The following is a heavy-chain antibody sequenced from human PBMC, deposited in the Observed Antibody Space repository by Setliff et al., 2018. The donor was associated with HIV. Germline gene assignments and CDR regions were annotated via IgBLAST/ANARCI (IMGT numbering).Heavy chain of an antibody. CDR1: GGSISSSSYY. J-gene: IGHJ6*03. CDR2: ISSSGSTI. Sequence: LSLTCTVSGGSISSSSYYWGWIRQAPGKGLEWVSYISSSGSTIYYADSVKGRFTISRDNARNSLYLQMNSLRAEDTAVYYCARVTSSGGFGISGFYYMDVWGKGTTVTVSS. V-gene: IGHV3-11*04. D-gene: IGHD6-19*01. CDR3: ARVTSSGGFGISGFYYMDV.